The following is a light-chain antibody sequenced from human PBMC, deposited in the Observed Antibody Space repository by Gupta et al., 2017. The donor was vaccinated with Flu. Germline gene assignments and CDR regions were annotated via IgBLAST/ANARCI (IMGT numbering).Light chain of an antibody. V-gene: IGKV3-20*01. CDR3: QQYGISPLT. CDR2: GAS. J-gene: IGKJ4*01. Sequence: EIVLTQSPGTVSLSPGERATLSCRASQSVTHNFLAWYQQKPGQAPRLLIYGASSRATGTPDRFRGSVSGTDFTLAISRLEPEDFAVYYCQQYGISPLTFGGGTRVEIK. CDR1: QSVTHNF.